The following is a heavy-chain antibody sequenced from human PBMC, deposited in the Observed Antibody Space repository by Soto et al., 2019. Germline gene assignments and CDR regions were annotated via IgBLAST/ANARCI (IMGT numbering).Heavy chain of an antibody. V-gene: IGHV3-74*01. J-gene: IGHJ4*02. CDR2: INSDGNIK. Sequence: EVQLVESGGGLVQPGGSLRLSCAASGFTFSNYWMHWVRQAPGKGLVWVSRINSDGNIKDYADSVKGRFTISRDNARNRLYLQVNSLTDEDPAVYYCASLPVTAVTSIDYWGQGTLVSVSS. D-gene: IGHD2-21*02. CDR1: GFTFSNYW. CDR3: ASLPVTAVTSIDY.